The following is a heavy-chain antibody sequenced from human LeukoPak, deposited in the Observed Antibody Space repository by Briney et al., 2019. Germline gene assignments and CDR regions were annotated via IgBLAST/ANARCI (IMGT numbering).Heavy chain of an antibody. Sequence: SVNVSCKASGGTFSSYAINWVRQAPGQGLEWMGGIIPIFGTANYAQKFQGRVTISADESTSTAYMELSSLRSEDTAVYYCARGQQQPVPGLDYWGQGTLVTVSS. V-gene: IGHV1-69*13. D-gene: IGHD6-13*01. CDR2: IIPIFGTA. J-gene: IGHJ4*02. CDR3: ARGQQQPVPGLDY. CDR1: GGTFSSYA.